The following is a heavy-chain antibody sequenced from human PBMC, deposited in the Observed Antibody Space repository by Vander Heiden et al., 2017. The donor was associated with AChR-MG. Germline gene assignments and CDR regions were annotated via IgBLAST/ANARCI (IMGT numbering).Heavy chain of an antibody. J-gene: IGHJ4*02. V-gene: IGHV3-48*03. CDR1: GFTFSSYE. CDR3: ARDYPSSHEQWLVTFDY. Sequence: EVQLVESGGGLVQPGGSLRLSCAASGFTFSSYEMNWVRQAPGKGLEWVSYISSSGSTIYYADSVKGRFTISRDNAKNSLYLQMNSLRAEDTAVYYCARDYPSSHEQWLVTFDYWGQGTLVTVSS. D-gene: IGHD6-19*01. CDR2: ISSSGSTI.